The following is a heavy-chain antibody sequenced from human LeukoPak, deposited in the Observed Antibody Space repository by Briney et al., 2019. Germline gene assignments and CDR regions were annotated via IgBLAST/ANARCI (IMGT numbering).Heavy chain of an antibody. J-gene: IGHJ6*02. Sequence: GGSLRLSCAASGFTVSSNYMSWVPQAPGKGLEWVSVIYSGGSTYYADSVKGRFTISRDNSKNTLYLQMNSLRAEDTAVYYCARDSGSSNYYYYGMDVWGQGTTVTVSS. D-gene: IGHD1-26*01. CDR2: IYSGGST. V-gene: IGHV3-53*01. CDR3: ARDSGSSNYYYYGMDV. CDR1: GFTVSSNY.